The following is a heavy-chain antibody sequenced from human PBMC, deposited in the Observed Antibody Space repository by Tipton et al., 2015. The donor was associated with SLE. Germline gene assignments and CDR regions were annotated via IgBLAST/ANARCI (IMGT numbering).Heavy chain of an antibody. Sequence: QLVQSGAEVKKPGASVKVSCKASGYTFTSYGISWVRQAPGQGLEWMGWISAYNGNTNYAQKLQGRVTMTTDSSTSAAYMELRSLRSDATAVYCWARDHLSLGIPVVRGGGAFDIWGQGTMVTVSS. CDR2: ISAYNGNT. V-gene: IGHV1-18*01. D-gene: IGHD3-10*01. CDR1: GYTFTSYG. J-gene: IGHJ3*02. CDR3: ARDHLSLGIPVVRGGGAFDI.